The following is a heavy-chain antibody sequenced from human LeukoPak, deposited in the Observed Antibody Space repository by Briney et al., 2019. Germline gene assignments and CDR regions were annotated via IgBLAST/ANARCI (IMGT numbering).Heavy chain of an antibody. Sequence: SETLSLTCTVSGYSISSGYYWGWIRQPPGKGLEWIGSIYNSGSTYYNPSLKSRVTISVDTSKNQFSLKLSSVTAADTAVYYCARGWYEGYDFWSGYYYWLDPWGQGTLVTVSS. CDR3: ARGWYEGYDFWSGYYYWLDP. D-gene: IGHD3-3*01. J-gene: IGHJ5*02. CDR1: GYSISSGYY. V-gene: IGHV4-38-2*02. CDR2: IYNSGST.